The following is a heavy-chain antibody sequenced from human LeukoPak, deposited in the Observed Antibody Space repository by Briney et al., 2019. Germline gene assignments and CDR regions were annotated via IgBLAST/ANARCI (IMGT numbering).Heavy chain of an antibody. CDR1: GFTVSSNH. CDR3: TRGMLRQPPDY. J-gene: IGHJ4*02. V-gene: IGHV3-66*02. Sequence: PGGSLTLSCAASGFTVSSNHMSWVRQAPGKGLEWVSVIYRGGSTYYADSVKGRFTISRDNSKNTLYLQMNSLRVEDTAIYYCTRGMLRQPPDYWGQGMLVTVSS. D-gene: IGHD3-10*02. CDR2: IYRGGST.